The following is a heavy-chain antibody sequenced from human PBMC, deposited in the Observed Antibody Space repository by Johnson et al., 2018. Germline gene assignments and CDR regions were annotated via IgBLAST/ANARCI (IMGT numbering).Heavy chain of an antibody. V-gene: IGHV3-23*04. CDR1: GFTFSSYA. J-gene: IGHJ3*02. CDR2: ISGSGGST. CDR3: AKEGACYNLRSPLIDI. Sequence: EVQLVETGGGLVQPGGSLRLSCAASGFTFSSYAMSWVRQAPGKGLEWVSAISGSGGSTYYADSVKGRFTISIDISKNTVFLQMNSLRAEDTAGYYCAKEGACYNLRSPLIDIWGQGTMVTVSS. D-gene: IGHD2-21*01.